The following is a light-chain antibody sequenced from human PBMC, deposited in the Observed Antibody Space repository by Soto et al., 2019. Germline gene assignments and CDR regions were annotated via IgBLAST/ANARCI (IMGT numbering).Light chain of an antibody. V-gene: IGKV1-9*01. J-gene: IGKJ4*01. CDR1: QGMSSQ. CDR3: QQLNTYPLT. CDR2: DAY. Sequence: DIQLTQSPSFLSASVGDRVTITCRASQGMSSQLAWYQQEPGKAPKLLIYDAYKLQSGVPPRFSGSGSGTEFILTITSLQPEDFATYYCQQLNTYPLTFGGGTKVEI.